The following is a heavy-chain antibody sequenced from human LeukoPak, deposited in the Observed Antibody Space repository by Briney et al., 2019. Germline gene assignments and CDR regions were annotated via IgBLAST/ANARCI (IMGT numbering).Heavy chain of an antibody. V-gene: IGHV3-23*01. CDR1: GFTFSTYA. CDR3: AKTLSSGWSGKYYFDY. D-gene: IGHD6-19*01. CDR2: ICGNGDNT. J-gene: IGHJ4*02. Sequence: GGSLRLSCAASGFTFSTYAISWVRQAPGKGLEWVSGICGNGDNTYYADSVKGRFTIYRDNSKSRLSLQMNSLRAEDTAVYYCAKTLSSGWSGKYYFDYWGQGTLVSVSS.